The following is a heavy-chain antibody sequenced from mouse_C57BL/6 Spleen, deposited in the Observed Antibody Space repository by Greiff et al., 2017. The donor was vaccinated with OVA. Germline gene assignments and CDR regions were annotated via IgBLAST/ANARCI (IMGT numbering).Heavy chain of an antibody. J-gene: IGHJ2*01. Sequence: QVQLQQPGAELVMPGASVKLSCKASGYTFTSYWMHWVKQRPGQGLEWIGEIDPSDSYTNYNQKFKGKSTLTVDKSSSTAYMQLSSLTSEDSAVYYCARSGSSGYGGFDYWGQGTTLTVSS. D-gene: IGHD3-2*02. V-gene: IGHV1-69*01. CDR3: ARSGSSGYGGFDY. CDR1: GYTFTSYW. CDR2: IDPSDSYT.